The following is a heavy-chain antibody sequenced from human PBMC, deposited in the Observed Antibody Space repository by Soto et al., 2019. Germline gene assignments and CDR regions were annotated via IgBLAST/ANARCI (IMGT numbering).Heavy chain of an antibody. V-gene: IGHV4-59*08. J-gene: IGHJ4*02. CDR3: ARTYCSGGSCYDLFDY. CDR1: GGSISSYY. D-gene: IGHD2-15*01. Sequence: SETLSLTCTVSGGSISSYYWSWIRQPPGKGLEWIGYIYYSGSTNYNPSLKSRVTISVDTSKNQFSLKLSSVTAADAAVYYCARTYCSGGSCYDLFDYWGQGTLVTVSS. CDR2: IYYSGST.